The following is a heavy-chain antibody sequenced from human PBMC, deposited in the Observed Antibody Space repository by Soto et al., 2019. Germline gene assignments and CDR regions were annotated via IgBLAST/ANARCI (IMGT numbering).Heavy chain of an antibody. CDR1: GYSFANYF. CDR2: IYPGDSDT. Sequence: GESLKISCQGSGYSFANYFIAWVRQMPGKGLEWVGVIYPGDSDTRYSPSFRGQVTISADKSISHVYLQWSSLKASDTAMYYCARNRLRQYYYGMDVWGQGTTVTVSS. D-gene: IGHD3-10*01. V-gene: IGHV5-51*01. CDR3: ARNRLRQYYYGMDV. J-gene: IGHJ6*02.